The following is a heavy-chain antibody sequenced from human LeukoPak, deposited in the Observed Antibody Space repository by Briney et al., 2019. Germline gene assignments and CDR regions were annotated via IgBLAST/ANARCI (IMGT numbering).Heavy chain of an antibody. V-gene: IGHV3-74*01. J-gene: IGHJ5*02. CDR2: INSDGSST. CDR3: ARDFAYYYDSSVPTHPP. D-gene: IGHD3-22*01. CDR1: GFTFSSYG. Sequence: PGGSLRLSCAASGFTFSSYGMHWVRQAPGKGLVWVSRINSDGSSTSYADSVKGRFTISRDNAKNTLYLQMNSLRAEDTAVYYCARDFAYYYDSSVPTHPPWGQGTLVTVSS.